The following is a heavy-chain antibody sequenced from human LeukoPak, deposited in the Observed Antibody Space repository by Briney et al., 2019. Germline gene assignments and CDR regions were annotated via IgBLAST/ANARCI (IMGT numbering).Heavy chain of an antibody. V-gene: IGHV3-21*01. CDR2: ISSSSSYI. CDR1: GFTFSSYS. Sequence: GGSLRLSCAASGFTFSSYSMNWVRQAPGKGLEWVSSISSSSSYIYYADSVKGRFTISRDNAKNSLYLQMNSLRAEDTAVYYCAKTSQYSSGWFDYWGQGTLVTVSS. J-gene: IGHJ4*02. CDR3: AKTSQYSSGWFDY. D-gene: IGHD6-19*01.